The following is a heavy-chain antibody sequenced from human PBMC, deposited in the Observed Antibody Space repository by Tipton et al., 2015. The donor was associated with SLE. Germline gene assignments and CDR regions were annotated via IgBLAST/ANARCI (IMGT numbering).Heavy chain of an antibody. CDR2: IYYSGST. CDR1: GGSISSHY. CDR3: ARDRRADA. J-gene: IGHJ6*02. V-gene: IGHV4-59*11. Sequence: TLSLTCTVSGGSISSHYWSWIRQPPGKGLEWIGYIYYSGSTNYNPSLKSRVTISIDTSKNQFSLKLSSVTAADTAVYYCARDRRADAWGQGTTVTVSS.